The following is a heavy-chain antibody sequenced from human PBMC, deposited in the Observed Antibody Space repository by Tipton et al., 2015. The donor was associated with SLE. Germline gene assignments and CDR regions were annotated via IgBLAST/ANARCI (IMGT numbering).Heavy chain of an antibody. Sequence: TLSLTCTVSGGSISSVDHYWSWIRRQPGKGLEWIGRVHSSGSAHYKFSLRSRLTISVDTSKNQFSLRLSSVTAADTAVYFCARAYKYYSGSYYPDAFDVWGRGTVVTVSS. V-gene: IGHV4-61*02. J-gene: IGHJ3*01. CDR3: ARAYKYYSGSYYPDAFDV. CDR2: VHSSGSA. D-gene: IGHD3-10*01. CDR1: GGSISSVDHY.